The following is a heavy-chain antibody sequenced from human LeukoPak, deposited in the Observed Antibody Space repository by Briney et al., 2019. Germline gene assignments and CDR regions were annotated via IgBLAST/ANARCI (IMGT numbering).Heavy chain of an antibody. V-gene: IGHV3-33*08. Sequence: PGGSLRLSCAASGFTFSSYGMHWVRQAPGKGLEWVAVIWYDRSNKYYADSVKGRFTISRDNSKNTLYLQMNSLRAEDTAVYYCARDPQTYYFDYWGQGTLVTVSS. CDR1: GFTFSSYG. J-gene: IGHJ4*02. CDR2: IWYDRSNK. CDR3: ARDPQTYYFDY.